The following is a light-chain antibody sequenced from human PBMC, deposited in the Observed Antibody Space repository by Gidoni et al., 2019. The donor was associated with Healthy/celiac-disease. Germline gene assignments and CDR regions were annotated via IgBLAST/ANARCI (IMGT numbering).Light chain of an antibody. CDR2: GAS. V-gene: IGKV3-20*01. CDR3: QQYKT. Sequence: VLTQSPGTLSLSPGERATLSCRASQSVSSSYLAWYQQKPGQAPRLLIYGASSRATGIPDRFSGSGSGTDFTLTISRLEPEDFAVYYCQQYKTFGQGTKVEIK. CDR1: QSVSSSY. J-gene: IGKJ1*01.